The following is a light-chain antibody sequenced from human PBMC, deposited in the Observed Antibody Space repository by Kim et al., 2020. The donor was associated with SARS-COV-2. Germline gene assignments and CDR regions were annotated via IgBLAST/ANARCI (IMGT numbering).Light chain of an antibody. J-gene: IGKJ2*03. CDR2: AAS. CDR3: QQKYRTLYS. CDR1: QSIDTF. Sequence: SQAVGDRVSITRRARQSIDTFFHWYQQKPAKDPPRLIYAASSLQGAVPSRCSGSGSVRDFTLTNSSRQPEDFVAYYCQQKYRTLYSFGQGTKLEI. V-gene: IGKV1-39*01.